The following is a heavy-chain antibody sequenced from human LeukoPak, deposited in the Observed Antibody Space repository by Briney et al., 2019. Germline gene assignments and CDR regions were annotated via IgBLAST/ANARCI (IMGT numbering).Heavy chain of an antibody. V-gene: IGHV1-8*01. CDR2: MNPNSGNA. J-gene: IGHJ4*02. D-gene: IGHD6-13*01. CDR3: ARELHAAAGTYFDY. CDR1: GYTFTSYD. Sequence: GASVKVSCKASGYTFTSYDINWVRQATGQGLEWMGWMNPNSGNAGYAQKFQGRVTMTRNTSISTAYMELSSLRSEDTAVYYCARELHAAAGTYFDYWGQGTLVTVSS.